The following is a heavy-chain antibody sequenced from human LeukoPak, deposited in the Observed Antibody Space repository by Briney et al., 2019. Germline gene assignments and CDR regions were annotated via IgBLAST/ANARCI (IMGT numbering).Heavy chain of an antibody. CDR2: ISYDGSNK. V-gene: IGHV3-30-3*01. D-gene: IGHD5-24*01. CDR3: ARDAVRRDGYPGAFDY. Sequence: PGGSLRLSCVASGFTVSNSYITWVRQAPGKGLEWVAVISYDGSNKYYADSVKGRFTISRDNSKNTLYLQMNSLRAEDTAVYYCARDAVRRDGYPGAFDYWGQGTLVTVSS. J-gene: IGHJ4*02. CDR1: GFTVSNSY.